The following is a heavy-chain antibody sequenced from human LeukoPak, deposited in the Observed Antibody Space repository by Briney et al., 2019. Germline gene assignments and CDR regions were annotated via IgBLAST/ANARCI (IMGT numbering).Heavy chain of an antibody. Sequence: ASVKVSCKASGYTFTNYKINWVRQATGQGLEWVGWMNPNSGDTGYAQNFQGRITITRHTSISTAYMELSSLRSEDTAVYYCALMSYCTSLTCYFLDYWGQGTLITVSS. D-gene: IGHD2/OR15-2a*01. V-gene: IGHV1-8*03. CDR1: GYTFTNYK. CDR3: ALMSYCTSLTCYFLDY. CDR2: MNPNSGDT. J-gene: IGHJ4*02.